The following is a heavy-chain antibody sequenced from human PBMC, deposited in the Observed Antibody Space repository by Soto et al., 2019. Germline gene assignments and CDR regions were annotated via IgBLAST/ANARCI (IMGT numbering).Heavy chain of an antibody. Sequence: AGGSLRLSCAASGFTFSTYDMHWVRQAPGKGLEWVANIKQDGSDKYYGDSVRGRFTISRDNAKNSLYLQLNSLRAEDTAVYYCAREGYFDYFDYWGQGTLVTVS. V-gene: IGHV3-7*01. CDR3: AREGYFDYFDY. J-gene: IGHJ4*02. CDR2: IKQDGSDK. CDR1: GFTFSTYD. D-gene: IGHD3-9*01.